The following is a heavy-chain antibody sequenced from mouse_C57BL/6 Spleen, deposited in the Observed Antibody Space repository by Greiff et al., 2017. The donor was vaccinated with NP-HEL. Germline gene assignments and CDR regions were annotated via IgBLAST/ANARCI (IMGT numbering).Heavy chain of an antibody. V-gene: IGHV5-4*01. CDR1: GFTFSSYA. CDR2: ISDGGSYT. CDR3: ARDYGNDAMDY. Sequence: DVRLVESGGGLVKPGGSLKLSCAASGFTFSSYAMSWVRQTPEKRLEWVATISDGGSYTYYPDNVKGRFPISRDNAKNNLYLQMSHLKSEDTAMYYCARDYGNDAMDYWGQGTSVTVSS. J-gene: IGHJ4*01. D-gene: IGHD2-1*01.